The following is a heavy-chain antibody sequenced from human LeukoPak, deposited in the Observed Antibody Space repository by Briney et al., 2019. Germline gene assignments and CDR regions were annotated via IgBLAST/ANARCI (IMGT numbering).Heavy chain of an antibody. CDR2: ISSNGGST. D-gene: IGHD3-22*01. V-gene: IGHV3-64D*06. Sequence: GSLRLSCSASGFPFSSYAMYWVRQAPGKGLEYVSGISSNGGSTYYADSVKGRFTISRDNSKNTLYLQMCSLRAEDRAVYYCVNGGGLLLYFIYWGQGTLVTVSS. CDR1: GFPFSSYA. CDR3: VNGGGLLLYFIY. J-gene: IGHJ4*02.